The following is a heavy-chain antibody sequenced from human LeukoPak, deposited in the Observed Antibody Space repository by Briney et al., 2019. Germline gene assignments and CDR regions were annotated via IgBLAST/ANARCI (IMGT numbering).Heavy chain of an antibody. D-gene: IGHD3-22*01. Sequence: ASVKVSCKASGGTFSSYANSWVRRAPGQGLEWMGGIIPIFGTANYAQKFQGRVTITTDESTSTAYMELSSLRSEDTAVYYCARHTRHYYDSSGDAFDIWGQGTMVTVSS. CDR2: IIPIFGTA. CDR3: ARHTRHYYDSSGDAFDI. J-gene: IGHJ3*02. V-gene: IGHV1-69*05. CDR1: GGTFSSYA.